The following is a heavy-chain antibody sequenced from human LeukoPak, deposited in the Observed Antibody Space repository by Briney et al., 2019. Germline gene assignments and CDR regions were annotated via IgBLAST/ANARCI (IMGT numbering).Heavy chain of an antibody. CDR2: ISSSSSYI. CDR1: GFTLSSYS. Sequence: GGSLKLSCAASGFTLSSYSMNWVRQAPGKGLEWVSSISSSSSYIYYADSVKGRFTISRDNAKNSLYLQMNSLRAEDTAVYYCARSDSSGYYLDYWGQGTLVTVSS. CDR3: ARSDSSGYYLDY. V-gene: IGHV3-21*01. J-gene: IGHJ4*02. D-gene: IGHD3-22*01.